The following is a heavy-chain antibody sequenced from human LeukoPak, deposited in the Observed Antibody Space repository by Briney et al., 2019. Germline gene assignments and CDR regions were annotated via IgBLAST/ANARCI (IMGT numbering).Heavy chain of an antibody. D-gene: IGHD7-27*01. Sequence: SETLSLTCTVSGGSVSSGSYYWSWIRQPPGKGLEWIGYIYNNEDISYNPSLKSRVTISLDTSKNQFSLKLRSVTAADTAVYYCASSMYMGNFDYWGQGTLVTVSS. J-gene: IGHJ4*02. CDR1: GGSVSSGSYY. V-gene: IGHV4-61*01. CDR2: IYNNEDI. CDR3: ASSMYMGNFDY.